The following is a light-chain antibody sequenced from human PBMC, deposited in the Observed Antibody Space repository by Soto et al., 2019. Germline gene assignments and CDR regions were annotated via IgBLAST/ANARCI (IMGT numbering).Light chain of an antibody. Sequence: EIVLTQSPGTLSLSPGERATLSCRASQSVSSSYLAWYQKKPGQAPTLLIYDASSRATGIPDRFSGSGSGTDFILNISRLEPEEFGVYYCQQYGSSPTFGGGTKVEIK. CDR2: DAS. CDR1: QSVSSSY. V-gene: IGKV3-20*01. J-gene: IGKJ4*01. CDR3: QQYGSSPT.